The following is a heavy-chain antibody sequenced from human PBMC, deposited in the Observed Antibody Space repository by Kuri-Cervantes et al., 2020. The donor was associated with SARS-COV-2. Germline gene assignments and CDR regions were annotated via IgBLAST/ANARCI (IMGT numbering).Heavy chain of an antibody. J-gene: IGHJ4*02. CDR3: ARVERDFWSGYWIFDY. D-gene: IGHD3-3*01. CDR2: IYYSGST. Sequence: GSLRLSCTVSGGSISSSSYYWGWIRQPPGKGLEWIGSIYYSGSTYYNPSLKSRVTISVDTSKNQFSLKLSSVTAADTAVYYCARVERDFWSGYWIFDYWGQGTLVTVSS. V-gene: IGHV4-39*07. CDR1: GGSISSSSYY.